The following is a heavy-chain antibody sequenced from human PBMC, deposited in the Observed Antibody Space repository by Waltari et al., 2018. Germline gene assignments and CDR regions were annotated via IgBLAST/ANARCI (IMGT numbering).Heavy chain of an antibody. CDR2: ISFDGSNK. CDR1: GFSFSSYA. J-gene: IGHJ4*02. CDR3: ARGPGGYSGYFDY. Sequence: QVQLVESGGGVVQPGRSLRLSCAASGFSFSSYAMYWVRQAPGKGLEWGSLISFDGSNKNNADSVKGRFTISRDNSKNTVYLQMNSPRPEDTAIYYCARGPGGYSGYFDYWGQGILVTVSS. D-gene: IGHD5-12*01. V-gene: IGHV3-30-3*01.